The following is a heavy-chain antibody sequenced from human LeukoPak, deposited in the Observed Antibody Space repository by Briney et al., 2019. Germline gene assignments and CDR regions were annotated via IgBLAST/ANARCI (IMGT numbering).Heavy chain of an antibody. J-gene: IGHJ4*02. Sequence: ASVKVSCKASGYTFTGYHMHWVRQAPGQGLEWMGWINPNSGGTNYAQKFQGRVTMTRDTSISTAYMELSRLRSDDTAVYYCARDHGKGIAARPWNYWGQGTLVTVSS. V-gene: IGHV1-2*02. CDR2: INPNSGGT. D-gene: IGHD6-6*01. CDR3: ARDHGKGIAARPWNY. CDR1: GYTFTGYH.